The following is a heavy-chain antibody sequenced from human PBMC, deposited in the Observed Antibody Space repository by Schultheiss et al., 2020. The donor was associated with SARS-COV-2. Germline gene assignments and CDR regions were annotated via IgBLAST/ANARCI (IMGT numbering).Heavy chain of an antibody. D-gene: IGHD5-24*01. Sequence: SETLSLTCAVSGYSISSSNWWGWIRQPPGKGLEWIGSIFYSGNTYYNPSLKSRVTISVDTSKNQFSLKLSSVTAADTAVYYCARGMATFDPWGQGTLVTVSS. J-gene: IGHJ5*02. CDR3: ARGMATFDP. V-gene: IGHV4-38-2*01. CDR1: GYSISSSNW. CDR2: IFYSGNT.